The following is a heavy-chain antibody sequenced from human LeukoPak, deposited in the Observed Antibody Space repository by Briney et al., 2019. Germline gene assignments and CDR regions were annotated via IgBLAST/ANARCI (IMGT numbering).Heavy chain of an antibody. Sequence: GRSLRLSCAASGFTFSNYPMHWVRQAPGKGLEWVAVVSRDGISKYYPDSVRGRFTISRDNSKNTLYLEVNSLRSEDTAVFYCARDIDGYQLDYWGQGTLVTVSS. D-gene: IGHD3-16*02. V-gene: IGHV3-30-3*01. CDR3: ARDIDGYQLDY. J-gene: IGHJ4*02. CDR2: VSRDGISK. CDR1: GFTFSNYP.